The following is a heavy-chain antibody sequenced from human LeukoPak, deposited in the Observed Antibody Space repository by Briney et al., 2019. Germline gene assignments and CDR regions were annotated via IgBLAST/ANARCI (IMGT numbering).Heavy chain of an antibody. CDR3: VKDPGYSSSWYFDY. CDR1: GFTFSSYG. CDR2: IWYDGSNK. J-gene: IGHJ4*02. Sequence: GGSLRLSCAASGFTFSSYGMHWVRQAPGKGLEWVAVIWYDGSNKYYADSVKGRFTISRDNSKNTLYLQMSSLRTEDTAVYYCVKDPGYSSSWYFDYWGQGTLVTVSS. D-gene: IGHD6-13*01. V-gene: IGHV3-30*02.